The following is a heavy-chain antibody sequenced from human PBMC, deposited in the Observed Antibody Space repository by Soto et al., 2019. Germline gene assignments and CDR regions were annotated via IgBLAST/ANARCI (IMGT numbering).Heavy chain of an antibody. CDR1: GYIFIGYY. Sequence: WASVKVSCKSSGYIFIGYYIHWVRQAPGQGLEWMGIINPNGGRTSYAQKFQDRVTMTTDTSTTTVYLEVSSLTSEDTAVYFCARDQAYCGGDCYPDVLDSWGQGTLVTVSS. V-gene: IGHV1-46*01. CDR3: ARDQAYCGGDCYPDVLDS. CDR2: INPNGGRT. D-gene: IGHD2-21*02. J-gene: IGHJ4*02.